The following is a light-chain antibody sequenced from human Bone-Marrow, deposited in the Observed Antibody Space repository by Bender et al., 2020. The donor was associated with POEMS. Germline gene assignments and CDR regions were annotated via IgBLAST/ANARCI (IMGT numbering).Light chain of an antibody. V-gene: IGLV1-47*01. J-gene: IGLJ1*01. Sequence: QSVLTQPPSASGTPGQRVTISCSGSSSNIGSNYVYWYQQLPGTAPKLLIYRNNQRPSGVPDRFSGSKDGTTASLTISGLQAEDEADYYCCSYAGSRTYVFGTGTKVTVL. CDR3: CSYAGSRTYV. CDR2: RNN. CDR1: SSNIGSNY.